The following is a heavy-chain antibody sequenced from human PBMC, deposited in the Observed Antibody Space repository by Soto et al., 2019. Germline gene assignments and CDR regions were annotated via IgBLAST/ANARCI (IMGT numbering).Heavy chain of an antibody. CDR3: ASDSHCDGGNCPMGGFDM. J-gene: IGHJ3*02. D-gene: IGHD2-15*01. Sequence: PGESLKISCKGSGYIFTTYWINWVRQMPGKGLEWMGRIDPSDSYINYSPSFQGQVTISADTALSTTYLQWDTLKPSDTAIYFCASDSHCDGGNCPMGGFDMWGQGTMVTVSS. V-gene: IGHV5-10-1*01. CDR1: GYIFTTYW. CDR2: IDPSDSYI.